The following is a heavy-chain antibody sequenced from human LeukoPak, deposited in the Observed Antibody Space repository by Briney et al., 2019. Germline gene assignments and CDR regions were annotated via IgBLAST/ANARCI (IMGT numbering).Heavy chain of an antibody. J-gene: IGHJ4*02. CDR1: GGSISSSNYY. CDR3: AREWLVQGGYFDY. D-gene: IGHD6-19*01. Sequence: SETLSLTCTVSGGSISSSNYYWGWVRPPPGKGLEWIGSVYFSGSTYYNPSLKSRVTISVDTSKNQFSLRLNSVTAADTAVYYCAREWLVQGGYFDYWGQGTLVTVSS. CDR2: VYFSGST. V-gene: IGHV4-39*02.